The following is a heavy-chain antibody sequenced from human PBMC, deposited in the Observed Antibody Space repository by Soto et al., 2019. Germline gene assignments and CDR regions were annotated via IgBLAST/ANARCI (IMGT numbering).Heavy chain of an antibody. CDR1: GFTFRSYG. D-gene: IGHD3-3*01. V-gene: IGHV3-30-3*02. Sequence: QVKLVESGGGVVQPGRSRRLSCVTSGFTFRSYGMHWVRQSPDKGLEWVAVIKSDGTTADYIESVKGRFFISRDNSKKTVYLQRNNLRPEDTGIYYCAKPRSSLEWPPFDPWGQGTLVTVSS. J-gene: IGHJ5*02. CDR3: AKPRSSLEWPPFDP. CDR2: IKSDGTTA.